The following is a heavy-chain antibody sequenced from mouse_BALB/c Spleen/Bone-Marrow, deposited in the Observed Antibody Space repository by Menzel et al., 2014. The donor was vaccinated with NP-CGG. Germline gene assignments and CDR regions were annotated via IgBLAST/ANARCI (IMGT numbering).Heavy chain of an antibody. V-gene: IGHV14-3*02. Sequence: EVQLVESGAELVKPGASVKLSCTASGFNIKDTYMHWVKQRPEQGLEWIGRIDPANGNTKYDPKFQGKATITADTSSNTAYLQHSSLTSEDTAVYYCASLDDYIYWGQGTLVTVSA. J-gene: IGHJ3*01. CDR1: GFNIKDTY. CDR3: ASLDDYIY. CDR2: IDPANGNT. D-gene: IGHD2-4*01.